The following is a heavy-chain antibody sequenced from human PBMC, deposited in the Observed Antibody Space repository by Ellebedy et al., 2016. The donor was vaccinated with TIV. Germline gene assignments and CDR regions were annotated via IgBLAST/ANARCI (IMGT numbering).Heavy chain of an antibody. CDR1: EFAFETDW. CDR2: INQEGSDK. V-gene: IGHV3-7*03. D-gene: IGHD3-10*01. Sequence: GESLKISCAASEFAFETDWMTWVRQAPGKGLEWVANINQEGSDKSYVDSVKGRFTIFRDNANNSLYLQMDSLRAEDTAVYYCATDEGIYWGQGTLVTVSS. CDR3: ATDEGIY. J-gene: IGHJ4*02.